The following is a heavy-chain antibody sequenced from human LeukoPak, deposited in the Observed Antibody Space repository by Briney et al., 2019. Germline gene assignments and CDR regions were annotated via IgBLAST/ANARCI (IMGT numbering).Heavy chain of an antibody. CDR2: IKSKTDGGTT. J-gene: IGHJ4*02. CDR1: GFTFSNAW. D-gene: IGHD1-26*01. CDR3: TTEEVGDTDMVFDY. V-gene: IGHV3-15*07. Sequence: GGSLRLSCAASGFTFSNAWMNWVRQAPGKGLEWVGRIKSKTDGGTTDYAAPVKGRFTISRDDSKNTLYLQMNSLKTEDTAVYYCTTEEVGDTDMVFDYWGQGTLVTVSS.